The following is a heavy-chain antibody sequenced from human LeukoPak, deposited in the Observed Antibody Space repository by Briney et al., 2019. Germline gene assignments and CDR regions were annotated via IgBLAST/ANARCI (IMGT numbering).Heavy chain of an antibody. CDR3: ARGRGYGGTYYFDY. Sequence: PSQTLSLTCTVSGGSISSGDYYWSWIRQPPGKGLESIGYIQYSGSTSYNPSLKSRDTISVDTSKNQFSLKLTSVTAADTAVYYCARGRGYGGTYYFDYWGQGTLVTVSS. J-gene: IGHJ4*02. V-gene: IGHV4-30-4*01. D-gene: IGHD4-23*01. CDR2: IQYSGST. CDR1: GGSISSGDYY.